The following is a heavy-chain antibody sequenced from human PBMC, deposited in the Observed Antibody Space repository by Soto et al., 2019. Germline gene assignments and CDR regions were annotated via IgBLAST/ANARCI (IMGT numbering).Heavy chain of an antibody. V-gene: IGHV3-48*02. Sequence: GGSLRLSCGASGFIFSKYSMNWVRQAPGKGLEWLSYISSNSVTIYYADSVRGRFTIFRDNAKNSLYLQMNSLRDEDTAVYYCAREDIRGTRSCDYWGKGALVAVSS. D-gene: IGHD1-7*01. CDR1: GFIFSKYS. CDR3: AREDIRGTRSCDY. CDR2: ISSNSVTI. J-gene: IGHJ4*01.